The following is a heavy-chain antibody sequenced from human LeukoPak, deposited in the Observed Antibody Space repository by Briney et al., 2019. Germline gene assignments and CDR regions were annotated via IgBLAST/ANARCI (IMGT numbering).Heavy chain of an antibody. CDR3: AREGAVPGIDP. D-gene: IGHD3-16*01. Sequence: PSETLSLTCAVSGYSITSGFSWGWIRQPPGKGLDWIGTISHSGTTDYKSTLESRLTISMDTSKNLFSLRLTSVTAADTAVYYCAREGAVPGIDPWGQGTLVTVSS. V-gene: IGHV4-38-2*02. CDR1: GYSITSGFS. J-gene: IGHJ5*02. CDR2: ISHSGTT.